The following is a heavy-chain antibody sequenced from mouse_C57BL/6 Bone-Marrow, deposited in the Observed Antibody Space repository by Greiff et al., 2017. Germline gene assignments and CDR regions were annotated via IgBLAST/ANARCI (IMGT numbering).Heavy chain of an antibody. CDR3: ARGLAGTRFAY. D-gene: IGHD4-1*01. V-gene: IGHV1-80*01. CDR1: GYAFSSYW. CDR2: IYPGDGDT. J-gene: IGHJ3*01. Sequence: QVQLQQSGAELVQPGASVKISCKASGYAFSSYWMNWVKQRPGKGLEWIGQIYPGDGDTNYNGKFKGKATLTADKSSSTAYMQLSSLTSEDSAVYFCARGLAGTRFAYWGQGTLVTVSA.